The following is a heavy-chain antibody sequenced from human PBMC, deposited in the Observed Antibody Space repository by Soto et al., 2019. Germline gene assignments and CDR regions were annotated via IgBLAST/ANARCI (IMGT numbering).Heavy chain of an antibody. Sequence: SETLSLTCSVSGDSISNLDYFWAWIRQPPGQALEYIGYIYKSATTYYNPSFESRVAISVDTSKSQFSLNVTSVTAADTAVYFCARGRYCLTGRCFPNWFDSWGQGALVTGSS. D-gene: IGHD7-27*01. CDR2: IYKSATT. J-gene: IGHJ5*01. V-gene: IGHV4-30-4*01. CDR1: GDSISNLDYF. CDR3: ARGRYCLTGRCFPNWFDS.